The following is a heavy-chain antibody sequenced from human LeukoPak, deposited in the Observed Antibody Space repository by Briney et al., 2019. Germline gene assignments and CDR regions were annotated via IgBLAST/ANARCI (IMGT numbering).Heavy chain of an antibody. V-gene: IGHV3-21*01. CDR3: ARGYCGGDCYLFDY. J-gene: IGHJ4*02. CDR1: GFTLSSYS. Sequence: GGSLRLSCAASGFTLSSYSMNWVRQAPGKGLEWVSSISSSSSYIYYADSVKGRFTISRDNAKNSLYLQMNSLRAEDTAVYYCARGYCGGDCYLFDYWGQGTLVTVSS. CDR2: ISSSSSYI. D-gene: IGHD2-21*02.